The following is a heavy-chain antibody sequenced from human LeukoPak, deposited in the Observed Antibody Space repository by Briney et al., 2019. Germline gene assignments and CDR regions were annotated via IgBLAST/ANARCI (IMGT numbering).Heavy chain of an antibody. J-gene: IGHJ4*02. CDR3: AREPPGDYYDNSDSPGTFDY. CDR2: VYYSGNT. D-gene: IGHD3-22*01. V-gene: IGHV4-39*07. CDR1: SGSISSSSYY. Sequence: SETLSLTCTVSSGSISSSSYYWGWIRQPPGKGLEWIGSVYYSGNTYYNPSLKSRVTISVDTSKNQFSLRLSSVTAADTAVYYCAREPPGDYYDNSDSPGTFDYWGQGTLVTVSS.